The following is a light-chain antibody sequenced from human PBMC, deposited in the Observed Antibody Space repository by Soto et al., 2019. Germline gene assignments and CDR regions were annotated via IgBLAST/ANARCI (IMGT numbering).Light chain of an antibody. CDR2: GAS. CDR3: QQYASSPLT. CDR1: QSITQSF. Sequence: EIVLTQSPGTLSMSPGERATLSCRASQSITQSFLAWYQQRPGQSPRLLIYGASNRAAGIPDRFSGSGSGTDFSLTISRLESEDFAVYYCQQYASSPLTFGGGTKVEIK. J-gene: IGKJ4*01. V-gene: IGKV3-20*01.